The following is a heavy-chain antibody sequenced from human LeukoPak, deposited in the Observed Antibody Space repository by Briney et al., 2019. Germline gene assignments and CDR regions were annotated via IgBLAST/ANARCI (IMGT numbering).Heavy chain of an antibody. V-gene: IGHV4-39*07. Sequence: SETLSLTCTVSGGSISSSSYYWGWIRQPPGKGMEWIGGIYYSGSTYYNPSLKSRVTISVDTSKNQFSLKLSSVTAADTAVYYCARLKAVTSYFDYWGQGTLVTVSS. CDR3: ARLKAVTSYFDY. D-gene: IGHD4-17*01. CDR1: GGSISSSSYY. CDR2: IYYSGST. J-gene: IGHJ4*02.